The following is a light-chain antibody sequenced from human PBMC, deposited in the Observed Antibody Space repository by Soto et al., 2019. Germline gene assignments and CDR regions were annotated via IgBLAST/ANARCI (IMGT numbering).Light chain of an antibody. CDR1: QSVSSY. V-gene: IGKV3-11*01. CDR3: QHRRDWPLT. J-gene: IGKJ4*01. CDR2: DAS. Sequence: EIVLTQSPATLSLSPGERATLSCRASQSVSSYLAWYQQKPGQAPRLLISDASNRATGIPARLSGSGSGTDFTLTVSSLEPEDFAVYYCQHRRDWPLTFGGGTKVEI.